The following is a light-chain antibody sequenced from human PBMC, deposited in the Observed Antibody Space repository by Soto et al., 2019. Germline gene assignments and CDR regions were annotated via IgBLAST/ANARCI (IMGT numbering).Light chain of an antibody. Sequence: QSVLTQPASVSGSPGQSITISCTGTSSDVGGYNYVPWYQQHPGKAPKLMIYDVSNRPSGVSYRFSGSKSGNTASLTISGLQAEDEADYYCSSYTSSSLQVFGTGTKVTV. V-gene: IGLV2-14*03. CDR1: SSDVGGYNY. J-gene: IGLJ1*01. CDR2: DVS. CDR3: SSYTSSSLQV.